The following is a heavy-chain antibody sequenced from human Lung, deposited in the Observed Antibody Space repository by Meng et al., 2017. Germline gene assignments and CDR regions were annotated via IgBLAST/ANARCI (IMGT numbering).Heavy chain of an antibody. J-gene: IGHJ4*02. D-gene: IGHD4-11*01. CDR1: GGSFSDYY. V-gene: IGHV4-34*01. CDR2: INHSGST. CDR3: ARGPTTMAHDFDY. Sequence: QAPLTQGGAVLLKPSETLSLICVVYGGSFSDYYWSWIRQPPGKGLEWIGEINHSGSTNYNPSLESRATISVDTSQNNLSLKLSSVTAADSAVYYCARGPTTMAHDFDYWGQGTLVTVSS.